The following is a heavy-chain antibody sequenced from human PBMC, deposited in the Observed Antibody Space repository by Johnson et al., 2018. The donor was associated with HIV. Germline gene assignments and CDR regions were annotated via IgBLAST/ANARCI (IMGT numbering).Heavy chain of an antibody. D-gene: IGHD1-26*01. V-gene: IGHV3-30-3*01. CDR2: ISYDGSNK. CDR3: ARYLRVGAIDGFDV. J-gene: IGHJ3*01. CDR1: GFTFSSYA. Sequence: QVQLLESGGGLVKPGGSLRLSCAASGFTFSSYAMHWVRQAPGKGLEWVAVISYDGSNKYYADSVTGRFTISRDNSKSTLSLQMNSLRAEDTAVYYCARYLRVGAIDGFDVWGQGTMVTVSS.